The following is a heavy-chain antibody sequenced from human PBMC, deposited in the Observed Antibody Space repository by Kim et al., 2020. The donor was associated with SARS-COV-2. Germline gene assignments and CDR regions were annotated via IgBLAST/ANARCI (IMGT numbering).Heavy chain of an antibody. CDR1: GYSFTSYW. D-gene: IGHD3-3*01. J-gene: IGHJ3*02. CDR2: IYPGDSDT. CDR3: ARRITYYDFWSGSDAFDI. Sequence: GESLKISCKGSGYSFTSYWIGWVRQMPGKGLEWMGIIYPGDSDTRYSPSFQGQVTISADKSISTAYLQWSSLKASDTAMYYCARRITYYDFWSGSDAFDIWGQGTMVTVSS. V-gene: IGHV5-51*01.